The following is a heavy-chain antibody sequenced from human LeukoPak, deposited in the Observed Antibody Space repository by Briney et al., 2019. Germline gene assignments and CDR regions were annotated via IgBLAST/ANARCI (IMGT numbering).Heavy chain of an antibody. CDR3: ARGYSYAYYFDY. Sequence: SETPSLTCTVSGYSITSGYHWGWIRQFPGKGLEWIGTIYHSGSTFYNPSLQSRVSISVDTSKNQFSLNLSSVTAADTAVYFCARGYSYAYYFDYWGQGTLVTVSS. V-gene: IGHV4-38-2*02. J-gene: IGHJ4*02. D-gene: IGHD5-18*01. CDR2: IYHSGST. CDR1: GYSITSGYH.